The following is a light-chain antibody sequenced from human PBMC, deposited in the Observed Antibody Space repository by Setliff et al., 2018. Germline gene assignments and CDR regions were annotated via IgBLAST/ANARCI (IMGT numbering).Light chain of an antibody. CDR3: SSYTSSSSYV. Sequence: QSVLTQPASVSGSPGQSITISCTGTSSDVGGYHYVSWYQQHPGKAPKLMIYDVSNRPSRVSNRFSGSKSGNTASLTISGLQAEDEADYYCSSYTSSSSYVFGTGTKVTVL. V-gene: IGLV2-14*03. CDR2: DVS. J-gene: IGLJ1*01. CDR1: SSDVGGYHY.